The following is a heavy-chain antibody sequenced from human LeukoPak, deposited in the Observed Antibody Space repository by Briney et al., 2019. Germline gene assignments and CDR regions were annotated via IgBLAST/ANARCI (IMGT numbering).Heavy chain of an antibody. CDR3: ARDGITIFGETDY. Sequence: ASVKVSCKASGYTFTSNYIHWVRQAPGQGLEWMGIINPSGGSTSYAQKFQGRVTMTRDTSTSTVYMELSSLRSEDTAVYYCARDGITIFGETDYWGQGTLVTVSS. J-gene: IGHJ4*02. CDR1: GYTFTSNY. V-gene: IGHV1-46*01. D-gene: IGHD3-3*01. CDR2: INPSGGST.